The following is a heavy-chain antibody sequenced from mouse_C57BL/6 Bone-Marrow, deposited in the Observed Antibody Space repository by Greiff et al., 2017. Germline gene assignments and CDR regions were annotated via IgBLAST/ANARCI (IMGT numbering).Heavy chain of an antibody. D-gene: IGHD1-1*01. V-gene: IGHV1-55*01. Sequence: QVQLQQPGAELVKPGASVKMSCKASGYTFTSYWITWVKQRPGQGLEWIGDIYPGSGSTNYNEKFKSKATLTVDTSSSTAYMQLSSLTSEDSAVYYCARWYYGSSVGYWYFDVWGTGTTVTVSS. J-gene: IGHJ1*03. CDR2: IYPGSGST. CDR3: ARWYYGSSVGYWYFDV. CDR1: GYTFTSYW.